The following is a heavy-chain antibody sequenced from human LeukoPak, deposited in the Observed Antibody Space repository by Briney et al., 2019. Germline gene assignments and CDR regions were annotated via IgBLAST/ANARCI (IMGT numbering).Heavy chain of an antibody. V-gene: IGHV3-23*01. Sequence: PRGSLRLSCAASTSTLSMFSMGWVRQAPGKVLEWVGAISGRGSNTYFADYVKGRFSISRDTSTNTLYLQLSSLRAEDTAVYYCAKDRERYYDSSGYYSYWGQRTLVTASS. CDR1: TSTLSMFS. CDR3: AKDRERYYDSSGYYSY. J-gene: IGHJ4*02. CDR2: ISGRGSNT. D-gene: IGHD3-22*01.